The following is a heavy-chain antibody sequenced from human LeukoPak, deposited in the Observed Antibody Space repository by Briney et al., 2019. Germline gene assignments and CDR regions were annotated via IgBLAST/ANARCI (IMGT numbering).Heavy chain of an antibody. CDR1: GGSSSGYY. V-gene: IGHV4-34*01. CDR3: ARGVLLWFGELLSTYNWFDP. CDR2: INHSGST. D-gene: IGHD3-10*01. J-gene: IGHJ5*02. Sequence: SETLSLTCAVYGGSSSGYYWSWIRQPPGKGLEWIGEINHSGSTNYNPSLKSRVTISVDTSKNQFSLKLSSVTAADTAVYYCARGVLLWFGELLSTYNWFDPWGQGTLVTVSS.